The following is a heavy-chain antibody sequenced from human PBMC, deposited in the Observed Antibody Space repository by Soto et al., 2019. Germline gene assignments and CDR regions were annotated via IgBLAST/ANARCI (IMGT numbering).Heavy chain of an antibody. D-gene: IGHD1-20*01. V-gene: IGHV3-7*01. CDR1: GFSFKTYW. Sequence: GGSLRLSCEVSGFSFKTYWMSWVRQAPGKGLEWLANMNEDANTKYYVDSVKGRFTILGDSAGNSLFLKMASLRAEDTAVYFCAAYNTSRHAAFDIWGRGTLVTVPS. J-gene: IGHJ3*02. CDR2: MNEDANTK. CDR3: AAYNTSRHAAFDI.